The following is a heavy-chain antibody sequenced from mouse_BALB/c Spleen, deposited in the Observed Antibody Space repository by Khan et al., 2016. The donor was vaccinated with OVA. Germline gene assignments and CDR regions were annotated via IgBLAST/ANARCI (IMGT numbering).Heavy chain of an antibody. Sequence: QVRLQQSGPELVKPGGSVKMSCKASGYTFTDYVINWVKQRNGQGLEWIGEIYPGSGTTYYNEKFKGKATLSADQSSNTAYIQLSSLTSEDSAFEFIAKNYASCFAYWGQGTLVTVSA. CDR1: GYTFTDYV. J-gene: IGHJ3*01. V-gene: IGHV1-77*01. CDR2: IYPGSGTT. CDR3: AKNYASCFAY.